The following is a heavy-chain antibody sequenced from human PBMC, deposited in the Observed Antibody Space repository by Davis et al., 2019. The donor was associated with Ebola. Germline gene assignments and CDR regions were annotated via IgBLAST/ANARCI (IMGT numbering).Heavy chain of an antibody. D-gene: IGHD2-15*01. J-gene: IGHJ6*02. Sequence: GESLKISCAASGFTFSSYAMGWVRQAPGKGLEWVSSISSSSSYIYYADSVKGRFTISRDNAKNSLYLQMNSLRAEDTAVYYCAREGERYCSGGSCYYRPYYYGMDVWGQGTTVTVSS. CDR1: GFTFSSYA. CDR2: ISSSSSYI. CDR3: AREGERYCSGGSCYYRPYYYGMDV. V-gene: IGHV3-21*01.